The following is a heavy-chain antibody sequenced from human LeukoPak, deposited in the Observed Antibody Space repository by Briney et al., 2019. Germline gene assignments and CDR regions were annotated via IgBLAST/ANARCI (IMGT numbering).Heavy chain of an antibody. J-gene: IGHJ4*02. V-gene: IGHV4-34*01. CDR2: INHSGST. D-gene: IGHD6-13*01. CDR1: GGSFSGYY. Sequence: PSETLSLTCAVYGGSFSGYYWSWIRQPPGKGLEWIGEINHSGSTNYNPSLKSRVTISVDTSKNQFSLKLSSVTAVDTAVYYCAKMRGSSWYRGIDYWGQGTLVTVSS. CDR3: AKMRGSSWYRGIDY.